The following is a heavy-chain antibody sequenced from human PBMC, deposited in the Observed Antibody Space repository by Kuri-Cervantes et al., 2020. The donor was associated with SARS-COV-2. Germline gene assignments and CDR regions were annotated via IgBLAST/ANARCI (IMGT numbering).Heavy chain of an antibody. J-gene: IGHJ5*02. D-gene: IGHD1-14*01. V-gene: IGHV4-34*01. Sequence: SETLSLTCAVYGGSFSGYYWSWIRQPPGKGLEWIGEINHSGSTNYNPSLKSRVTISVDTSSKQFSLHLGSVTAADTAVYYCARGPETVAADSNWFDPWGQGTLVTVSS. CDR2: INHSGST. CDR1: GGSFSGYY. CDR3: ARGPETVAADSNWFDP.